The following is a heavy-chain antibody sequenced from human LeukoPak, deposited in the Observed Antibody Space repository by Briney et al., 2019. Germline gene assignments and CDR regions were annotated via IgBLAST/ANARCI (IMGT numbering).Heavy chain of an antibody. CDR1: GFTFSSYW. CDR2: INSDGSST. V-gene: IGHV3-74*01. J-gene: IGHJ4*02. D-gene: IGHD2-8*01. CDR3: ARGPYCTNGVCYLNYFDY. Sequence: PGGSLRLSCAASGFTFSSYWMHWVRQAPGKGLVWVSRINSDGSSTSYADSVKGRFTISRDNAKNTLYLQMNSLRAEDTAVYYCARGPYCTNGVCYLNYFDYWGQGTLVTVSS.